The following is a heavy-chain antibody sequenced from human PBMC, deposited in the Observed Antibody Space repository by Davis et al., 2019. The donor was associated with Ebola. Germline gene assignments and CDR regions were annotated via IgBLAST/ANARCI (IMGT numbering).Heavy chain of an antibody. V-gene: IGHV3-11*06. Sequence: GESLKISCAASGFTFTDYYMGWIRQAPGKGLEWVSYISGDSLYTNYADSVRGRLTISRDDAKNSLYLQMNSLRAEDTAIYYCVKDTSSIWFDVWGQGTTVTVSS. J-gene: IGHJ3*01. CDR3: VKDTSSIWFDV. CDR2: ISGDSLYT. CDR1: GFTFTDYY. D-gene: IGHD6-13*01.